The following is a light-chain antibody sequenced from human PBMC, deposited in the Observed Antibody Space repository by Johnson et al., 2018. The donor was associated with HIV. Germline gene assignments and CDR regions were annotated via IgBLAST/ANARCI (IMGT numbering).Light chain of an antibody. J-gene: IGLJ1*01. V-gene: IGLV1-51*01. CDR1: SSNIGNNY. Sequence: QSVLTQPPSVSAAPGQKVTISCSGSSSNIGNNYVSWYQQVPGTAPKVLIYDNNKRPSGIPDRFSGSKSGTSATLGITGLQTGDEADYYCGTWDSSLSAEVFGTGTKVTVL. CDR2: DNN. CDR3: GTWDSSLSAEV.